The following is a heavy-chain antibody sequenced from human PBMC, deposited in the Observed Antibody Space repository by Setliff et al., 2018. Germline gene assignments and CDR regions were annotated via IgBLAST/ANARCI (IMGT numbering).Heavy chain of an antibody. J-gene: IGHJ5*02. CDR1: GGSISTYH. CDR3: ARVLVLGYNWFDP. V-gene: IGHV4-34*01. Sequence: SETLSLTCSVSGGSISTYHWSWIRQSPEKGLEWIGEISHSGNTNYNPSLKSRVTISIDTSKNQFSLKVNSVTAADTAVYYCARVLVLGYNWFDPWGQGTLVTVS. CDR2: ISHSGNT. D-gene: IGHD3-10*01.